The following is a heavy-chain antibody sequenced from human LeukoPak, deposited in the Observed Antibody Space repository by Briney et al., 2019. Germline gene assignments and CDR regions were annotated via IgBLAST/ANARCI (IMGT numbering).Heavy chain of an antibody. V-gene: IGHV3-23*01. J-gene: IGHJ3*02. CDR1: GFTFSSYA. CDR2: ISGSGGST. CDR3: AKDLVRFVGSAYSSGWYGKGFDI. Sequence: PGGSLRLSCAASGFTFSSYAMSWVRQAPGKGLEWVSAISGSGGSTYYADSVKGRFTISRDNSKNTLYLQMNSLRAEDTAVYYCAKDLVRFVGSAYSSGWYGKGFDIWGQGTMVTVSS. D-gene: IGHD6-19*01.